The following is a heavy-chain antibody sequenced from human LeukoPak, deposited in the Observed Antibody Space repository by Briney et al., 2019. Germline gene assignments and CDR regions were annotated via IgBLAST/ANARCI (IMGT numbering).Heavy chain of an antibody. V-gene: IGHV4-59*11. CDR3: ARSGQSGAARPFSTIDY. CDR1: GGSISPLY. Sequence: PSETLSLTCTVSGGSISPLYWGWIRQAPGKGLEFIGYIYYSGSTNFNPSLKSRVTLSVDTSKSQISLKLTSVTAADTAVYYCARSGQSGAARPFSTIDYWGQGTLVTVSS. CDR2: IYYSGST. D-gene: IGHD6-6*01. J-gene: IGHJ4*02.